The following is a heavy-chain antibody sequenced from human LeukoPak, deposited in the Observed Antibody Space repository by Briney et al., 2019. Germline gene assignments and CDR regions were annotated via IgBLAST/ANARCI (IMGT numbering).Heavy chain of an antibody. CDR2: IYHSGST. CDR3: ARDNPTRYYYGSGSHKGFDY. J-gene: IGHJ4*02. Sequence: SETLSLTCAVSGYSISSGYYWGWIRQPPGKGLEWIGSIYHSGSTYYNPSLKSRVTISVDTSKNQFPLKLSSVTAADTAVYYCARDNPTRYYYGSGSHKGFDYWGQGTLVTVSS. V-gene: IGHV4-38-2*02. D-gene: IGHD3-10*01. CDR1: GYSISSGYY.